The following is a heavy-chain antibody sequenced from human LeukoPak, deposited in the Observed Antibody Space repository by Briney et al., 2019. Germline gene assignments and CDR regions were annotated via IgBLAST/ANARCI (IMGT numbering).Heavy chain of an antibody. CDR3: ARDRQLRFLEWLSSPFDY. CDR2: INTHTGSP. D-gene: IGHD3-3*01. Sequence: ASVKVSCKASGYRFTDYSMNWIRQAPGQGPEWMGWINTHTGSPMYAQGFTGRFLFSLDTSDNTAHLEIRSLRPEDTAVYYCARDRQLRFLEWLSSPFDYWGQGSQVIVSS. CDR1: GYRFTDYS. V-gene: IGHV7-4-1*01. J-gene: IGHJ4*02.